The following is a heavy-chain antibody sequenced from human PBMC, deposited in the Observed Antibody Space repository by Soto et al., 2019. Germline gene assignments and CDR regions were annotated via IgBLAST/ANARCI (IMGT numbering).Heavy chain of an antibody. J-gene: IGHJ4*02. CDR2: ISYDGSNK. CDR1: GFTFSSYG. V-gene: IGHV3-30*18. CDR3: AKDQPYYDILTGYLSLDY. D-gene: IGHD3-9*01. Sequence: PGGSLRLSCAASGFTFSSYGMHWVRQAPGKGLEWVAVISYDGSNKYYADSVKGRFTISRDNSKNTLYLQMNSLRAEDTAVYYCAKDQPYYDILTGYLSLDYWGQGTLVTVSS.